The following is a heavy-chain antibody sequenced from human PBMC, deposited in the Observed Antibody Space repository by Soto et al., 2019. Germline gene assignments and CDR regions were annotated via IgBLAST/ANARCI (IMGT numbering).Heavy chain of an antibody. V-gene: IGHV3-23*01. CDR3: AKDQLDSGRVIRGWFDP. Sequence: EVQLLESGGGLIQPGGSLRLSCAASGLTFSSYAMSWVRQAPGKGLEWVSAISGSGGSTYYADSVKGRFTISRDNTNNPLYQQMNRLGAEDTAVYCCAKDQLDSGRVIRGWFDPWGQGTLVTVSS. CDR2: ISGSGGST. D-gene: IGHD1-26*01. J-gene: IGHJ5*02. CDR1: GLTFSSYA.